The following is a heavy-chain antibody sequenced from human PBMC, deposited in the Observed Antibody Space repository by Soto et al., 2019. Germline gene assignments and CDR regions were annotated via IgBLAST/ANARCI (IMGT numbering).Heavy chain of an antibody. CDR2: ISAYNGNT. D-gene: IGHD3-22*01. J-gene: IGHJ4*02. V-gene: IGHV1-18*01. Sequence: QVQLVQSGAEVKKPGASVKVSCKASGYTFTSYGISWVRQAPGQGLEWMGWISAYNGNTNYAQMFQGRVSMTTDTSTTTAYLDLRSRRSNDTAVYYCARTGDNSGYYRDFDYWGQGTLVTVSS. CDR3: ARTGDNSGYYRDFDY. CDR1: GYTFTSYG.